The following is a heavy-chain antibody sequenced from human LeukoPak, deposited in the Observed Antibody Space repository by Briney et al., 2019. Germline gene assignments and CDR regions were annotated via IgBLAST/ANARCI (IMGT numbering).Heavy chain of an antibody. CDR1: GGSISSYH. CDR2: IFYSGST. V-gene: IGHV4-59*08. Sequence: PSETLSLTCTVSGGSISSYHWSWIRQPPGKGLEWIGYIFYSGSTNYNPSLKSRVTISVDTSKNQFSLKLSSVTAADTAVYYCARGLGSFDYWGQGTLVTVSS. J-gene: IGHJ4*02. CDR3: ARGLGSFDY. D-gene: IGHD3-22*01.